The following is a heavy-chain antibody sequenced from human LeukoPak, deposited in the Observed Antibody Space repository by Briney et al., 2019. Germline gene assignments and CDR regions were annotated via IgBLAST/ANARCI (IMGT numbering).Heavy chain of an antibody. J-gene: IGHJ4*02. CDR1: GGSISTYY. V-gene: IGHV4-59*08. CDR3: ARTYCGTNACPFDF. CDR2: IFHTGTT. Sequence: KPSETLSLTCTVSGGSISTYYWSWIRQPPGKGLECLGFIFHTGTTNYNPSLKSRVTISVDTSKNQFSLNLSSVTAAGTAVYYCARTYCGTNACPFDFWGQGTLVTVSS. D-gene: IGHD2-21*01.